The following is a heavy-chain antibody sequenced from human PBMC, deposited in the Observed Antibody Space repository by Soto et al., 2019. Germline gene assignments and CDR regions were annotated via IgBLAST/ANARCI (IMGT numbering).Heavy chain of an antibody. CDR2: ISAYNGNT. V-gene: IGHV1-18*01. CDR1: GYTFTSYG. J-gene: IGHJ6*02. CDR3: ARESGPLPKAFYYGMDV. Sequence: VASVKVSCKASGYTFTSYGISWVRQAPGQGLEWMGWISAYNGNTNYAQKLQGRVTMTTDTSTSTAYMELMSLRADDTAVYYCARESGPLPKAFYYGMDVWGQGTTVTVSS.